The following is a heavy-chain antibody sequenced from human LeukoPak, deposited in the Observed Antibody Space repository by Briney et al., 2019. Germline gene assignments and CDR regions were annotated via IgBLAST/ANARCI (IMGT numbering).Heavy chain of an antibody. J-gene: IGHJ4*02. D-gene: IGHD1-26*01. V-gene: IGHV4-39*01. CDR2: IYYSGST. CDR3: ATSSGGSYLITFDY. Sequence: PSETLSLTCTVSGGSISSSSYYWGWIRQPPGKGLEWIGSIYYSGSTYYNPSLKSRVTISVDTSKNQFSLKLSSVTAADTAVYYCATSSGGSYLITFDYWGQGTLVTVSS. CDR1: GGSISSSSYY.